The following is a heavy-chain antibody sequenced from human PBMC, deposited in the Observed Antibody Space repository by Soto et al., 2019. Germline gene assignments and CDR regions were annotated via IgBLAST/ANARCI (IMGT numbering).Heavy chain of an antibody. Sequence: PGGSLRLSCAASGFTFSSYSMNWVRQAPGKGLEWVSYISSSSSTIYYADSVKGRFTISRDNAKNSLYLQMNSLRDEDTAVYYCSRGADYHSSGTLLNWFAPWGQGT. J-gene: IGHJ5*02. CDR1: GFTFSSYS. CDR2: ISSSSSTI. V-gene: IGHV3-48*02. CDR3: SRGADYHSSGTLLNWFAP. D-gene: IGHD3-22*01.